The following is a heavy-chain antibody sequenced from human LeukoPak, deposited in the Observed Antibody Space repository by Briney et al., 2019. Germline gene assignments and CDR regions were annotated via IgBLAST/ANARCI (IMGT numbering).Heavy chain of an antibody. Sequence: GESLKISCKGSGYSFTSYWIGWVRQVPGKGLEWMGIIYPGDSDTRYSPSFQGQVTISADKSISTAYLQWSSLKASDTAMYYCARQSRYGFLGWDAFDIWGQGTMVTVSS. CDR2: IYPGDSDT. V-gene: IGHV5-51*01. CDR1: GYSFTSYW. J-gene: IGHJ3*02. CDR3: ARQSRYGFLGWDAFDI. D-gene: IGHD5-18*01.